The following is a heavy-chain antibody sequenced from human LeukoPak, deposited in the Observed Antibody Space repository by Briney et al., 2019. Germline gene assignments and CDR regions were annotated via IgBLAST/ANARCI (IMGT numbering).Heavy chain of an antibody. CDR2: ISGSGGST. D-gene: IGHD1-1*01. Sequence: GGSLRLSCAASGFTFSSYAMSWVRQAPGKGLEWVSAISGSGGSTHYADSVKGRFTISRDNSKNTLYLQMNSLRAEDTAVYYCAKAYRSNYYYYGMDVWGQGTTVTVSS. CDR1: GFTFSSYA. CDR3: AKAYRSNYYYYGMDV. V-gene: IGHV3-23*01. J-gene: IGHJ6*02.